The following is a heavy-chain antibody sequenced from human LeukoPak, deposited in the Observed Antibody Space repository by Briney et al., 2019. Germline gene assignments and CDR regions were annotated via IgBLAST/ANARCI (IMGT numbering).Heavy chain of an antibody. V-gene: IGHV3-30-3*01. CDR3: VTDWAKVAYTPSFDS. CDR1: GFTFSTYA. J-gene: IGHJ4*01. Sequence: GGSLRLSCAASGFTFSTYAMHWVRQAPGKGLEWVAVISYDENNEYYADSVKGRFTISRDNSKNTLYLQMNSLRAKDTAVYHCVTDWAKVAYTPSFDSWGQGTLVTVS. CDR2: ISYDENNE. D-gene: IGHD3-16*01.